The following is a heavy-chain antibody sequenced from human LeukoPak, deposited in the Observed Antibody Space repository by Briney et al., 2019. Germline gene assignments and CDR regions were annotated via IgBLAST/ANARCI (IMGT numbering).Heavy chain of an antibody. CDR3: AKRRGLELLYYYYMDV. V-gene: IGHV3-23*01. J-gene: IGHJ6*03. Sequence: GGSLRLSCAASDFTFSIYGMHWVRQAPGKGLEWVSAISGSGGSTYYADSVKGRFTISRDNSKNTLFLQMNSLRAEDTAVYYCAKRRGLELLYYYYMDVWGKGTTVTVSS. CDR1: DFTFSIYG. CDR2: ISGSGGST. D-gene: IGHD1-7*01.